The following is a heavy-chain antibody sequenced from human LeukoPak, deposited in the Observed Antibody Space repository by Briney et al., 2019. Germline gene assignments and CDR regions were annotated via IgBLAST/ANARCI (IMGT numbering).Heavy chain of an antibody. CDR2: MNPNSGNT. V-gene: IGHV1-8*01. D-gene: IGHD5-24*01. Sequence: ASVKVSCKASGYTFTSYDINWVRQATGQGLEWMGWMNPNSGNTGYAQKFQGRVTMTRNTSISTAHMELSSLRSEDTAVYYCARGEMATTSFDYWGQGTLITVSS. CDR1: GYTFTSYD. J-gene: IGHJ4*02. CDR3: ARGEMATTSFDY.